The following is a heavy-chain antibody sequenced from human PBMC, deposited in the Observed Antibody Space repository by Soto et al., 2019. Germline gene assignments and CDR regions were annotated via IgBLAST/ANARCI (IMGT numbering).Heavy chain of an antibody. D-gene: IGHD3-10*01. Sequence: GGSLRLSCAASGFTFSSYSMNWVRQAPGKGLEWVSYISSSSSTIYYADSVKGRFTISRDNAKNSLYLQMNSLRAEDTAVYYCARGRPKASLWFGEENKPYYYYYMDVWGKGTTVTVSS. CDR1: GFTFSSYS. CDR2: ISSSSSTI. V-gene: IGHV3-48*01. CDR3: ARGRPKASLWFGEENKPYYYYYMDV. J-gene: IGHJ6*03.